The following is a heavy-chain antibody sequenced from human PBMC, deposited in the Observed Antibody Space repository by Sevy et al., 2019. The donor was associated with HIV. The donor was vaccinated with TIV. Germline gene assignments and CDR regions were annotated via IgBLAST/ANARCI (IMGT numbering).Heavy chain of an antibody. J-gene: IGHJ5*02. Sequence: SETLSLTCAVYGGSFSGYCWNWIRQSPGKGLEWIGAINHSGSTHYNPSLKSRVTISVDTSKNQFSLRLNSVTAADTAVYYCARAPPVVVVPGAPSWFDPWGQGTLVTVSS. V-gene: IGHV4-34*01. CDR1: GGSFSGYC. D-gene: IGHD2-2*01. CDR2: INHSGST. CDR3: ARAPPVVVVPGAPSWFDP.